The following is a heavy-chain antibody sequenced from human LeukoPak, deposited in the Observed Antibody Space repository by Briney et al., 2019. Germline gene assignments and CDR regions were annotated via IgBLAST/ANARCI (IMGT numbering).Heavy chain of an antibody. V-gene: IGHV3-74*01. CDR2: INSDGSST. J-gene: IGHJ6*02. Sequence: GGSLRLSCAASGFTFSSYWMHWVRHAPGKGLVWVSRINSDGSSTSYADSVKGRLTISRDNAKNTLYLQMNSLRAEDTAVYYCARGPVGATPYYYYGMDVWGQGTTVTVSS. CDR1: GFTFSSYW. CDR3: ARGPVGATPYYYYGMDV. D-gene: IGHD1-26*01.